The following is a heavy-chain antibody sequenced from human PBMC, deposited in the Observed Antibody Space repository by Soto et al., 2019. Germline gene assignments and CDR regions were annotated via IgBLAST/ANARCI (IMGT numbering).Heavy chain of an antibody. Sequence: GLSLRLSCAASGFTFSSHGMNWVRKAPRKGLEWVSYIGTTTDSMFYADSVKGRFTTSRDNARNSLYLKMKSLRDEDRAVYYCARAAAGSYWYFDLWGRGTLVTVSS. J-gene: IGHJ2*01. V-gene: IGHV3-48*02. CDR2: IGTTTDSM. CDR1: GFTFSSHG. D-gene: IGHD6-13*01. CDR3: ARAAAGSYWYFDL.